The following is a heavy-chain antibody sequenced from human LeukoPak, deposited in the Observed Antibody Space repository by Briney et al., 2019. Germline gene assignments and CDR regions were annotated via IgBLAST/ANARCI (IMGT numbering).Heavy chain of an antibody. V-gene: IGHV3-66*01. Sequence: GGSLRLSCAASGFTFSSYAMSWVRQAPGKGLEWVSVIYSGGSTYYADSVKGRFTISRDNSKNTLYLQMNSLRAEDTAVYYCASGLWFGSYYMDVWGKGTTVTISS. D-gene: IGHD3-10*01. CDR1: GFTFSSYA. J-gene: IGHJ6*03. CDR3: ASGLWFGSYYMDV. CDR2: IYSGGST.